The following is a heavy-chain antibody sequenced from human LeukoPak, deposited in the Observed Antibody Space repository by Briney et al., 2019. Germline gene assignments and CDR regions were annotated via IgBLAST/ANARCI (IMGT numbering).Heavy chain of an antibody. J-gene: IGHJ4*02. V-gene: IGHV3-23*01. CDR1: GFTVSSKY. CDR3: AKEGFDY. CDR2: FTGGDGSA. Sequence: GGSLRLSCAASGFTVSSKYMSWVRQAPGKGLEWVSTFTGGDGSAYYADSVKGRFTISRDNSKNTLYLQMNSLRAEDTALYYCAKEGFDYWGQGTLVTVSS.